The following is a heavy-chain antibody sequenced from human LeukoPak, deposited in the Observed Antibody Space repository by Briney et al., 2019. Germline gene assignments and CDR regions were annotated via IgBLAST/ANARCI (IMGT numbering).Heavy chain of an antibody. D-gene: IGHD3-22*01. V-gene: IGHV3-74*01. CDR3: ARAPSEIGGYYPEYFRH. J-gene: IGHJ1*01. Sequence: GSLRLSCAASGFTFSSYWMHWVRQAPGKGLVWVSRIKSDGSTRYADSVKGRFTISRDNAKNTVSLQMNSLRAEDTGVYYCARAPSEIGGYYPEYFRHWGQGTLVTVST. CDR2: IKSDGST. CDR1: GFTFSSYW.